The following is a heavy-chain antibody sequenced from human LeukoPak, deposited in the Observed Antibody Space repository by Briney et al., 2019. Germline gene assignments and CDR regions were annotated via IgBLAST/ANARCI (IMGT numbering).Heavy chain of an antibody. CDR3: ARTHSGSYYGLDY. J-gene: IGHJ4*02. V-gene: IGHV4-30-4*01. CDR2: IYYSGST. CDR1: GGSIISGDYF. Sequence: SETLSLTCTVSGGSIISGDYFWSWIRQPPGKGLEWIGNIYYSGSTDYNPSLKSRVSISVDTSKNQLSLKLSSVSAADTAVYYCARTHSGSYYGLDYWGQGTLVTVSS. D-gene: IGHD1-26*01.